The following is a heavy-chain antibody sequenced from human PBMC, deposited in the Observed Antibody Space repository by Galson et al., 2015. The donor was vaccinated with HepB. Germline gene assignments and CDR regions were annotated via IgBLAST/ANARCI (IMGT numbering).Heavy chain of an antibody. CDR2: INPNRGAI. J-gene: IGHJ4*02. D-gene: IGHD5-18*01. Sequence: SVKVSCKASGYTFTGYFIHWVRQAPGQGLEWMGRINPNRGAINYAQKFQGRVTMTRDASISTAYMELSRLRSDDTAVYYCARDRANNYGHYYFDFWGQGTLVTVSS. CDR1: GYTFTGYF. V-gene: IGHV1-2*06. CDR3: ARDRANNYGHYYFDF.